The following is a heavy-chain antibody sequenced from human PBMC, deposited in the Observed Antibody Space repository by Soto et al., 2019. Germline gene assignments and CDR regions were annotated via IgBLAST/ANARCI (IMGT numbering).Heavy chain of an antibody. CDR1: GGSISSSSYY. CDR3: SSMITFGGQYYFDY. D-gene: IGHD3-16*01. V-gene: IGHV4-39*01. CDR2: IYSSGST. Sequence: PSETLSLTCTVSGGSISSSSYYWGWIRQPPGKGLEWIGSIYSSGSTYYNPSLKSRVTISVDTSKNQFSLKLSSVTAADTAVYYSSSMITFGGQYYFDYWGQGTLVTVSS. J-gene: IGHJ4*02.